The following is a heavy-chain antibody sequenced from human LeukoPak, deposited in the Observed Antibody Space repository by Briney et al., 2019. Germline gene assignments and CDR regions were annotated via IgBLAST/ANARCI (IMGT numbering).Heavy chain of an antibody. J-gene: IGHJ4*02. CDR1: GGALSSYY. V-gene: IGHV4-59*01. CDR3: ARFRRGTIDY. CDR2: IYYSRST. D-gene: IGHD1-1*01. Sequence: SETLSLTCTVSGGALSSYYWSWVRQPPGKGLEWIGYIYYSRSTNYNPSHKSRVPISVHTSKNQFSLKLSSVTAADTAVYYCARFRRGTIDYWGQGTLVTVPS.